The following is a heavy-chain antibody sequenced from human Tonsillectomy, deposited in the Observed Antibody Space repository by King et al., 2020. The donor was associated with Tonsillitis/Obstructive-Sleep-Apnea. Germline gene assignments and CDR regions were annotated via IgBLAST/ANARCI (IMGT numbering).Heavy chain of an antibody. CDR2: IIPIFGTA. CDR1: GGTFSSYA. CDR3: ASLLISYGPGYNWFDP. D-gene: IGHD5-18*01. Sequence: QLVQSGAEVKKPGSSVKVSCKASGGTFSSYAISWVRQSPGQGLEWMGGIIPIFGTANYAQKFQGRVTITADESTSTAYMELSSLRSEDTAVYYCASLLISYGPGYNWFDPWGQGTLVTVSS. J-gene: IGHJ5*02. V-gene: IGHV1-69*01.